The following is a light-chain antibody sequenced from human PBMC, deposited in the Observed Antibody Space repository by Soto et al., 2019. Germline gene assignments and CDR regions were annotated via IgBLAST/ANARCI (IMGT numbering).Light chain of an antibody. J-gene: IGKJ4*01. CDR3: QQNYRTPLT. Sequence: DIQMTQSPSSLSASVGDRVTITCRASQSISSYLNWYQQKPGKAPKLLIYAASSWESGVPSRFSGSGSGTDFTLTISSLQPEDFATYYCQQNYRTPLTFGGGTKVEIK. CDR2: AAS. V-gene: IGKV1-39*01. CDR1: QSISSY.